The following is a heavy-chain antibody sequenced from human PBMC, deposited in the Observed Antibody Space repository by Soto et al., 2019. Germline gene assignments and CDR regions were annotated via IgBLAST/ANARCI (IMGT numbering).Heavy chain of an antibody. Sequence: QVQLVQSGAEVKKPGASVKVSCKASGYTFTSYGIRWVRQAPGQGLEWMGWISAYNGNTNYAQKLQGRVTITTDTSTSTAYMELRSLRSDDTAVYYCARSYYYDISGTRGPWGQGTLVTVSS. CDR2: ISAYNGNT. V-gene: IGHV1-18*01. D-gene: IGHD3-22*01. CDR1: GYTFTSYG. CDR3: ARSYYYDISGTRGP. J-gene: IGHJ5*02.